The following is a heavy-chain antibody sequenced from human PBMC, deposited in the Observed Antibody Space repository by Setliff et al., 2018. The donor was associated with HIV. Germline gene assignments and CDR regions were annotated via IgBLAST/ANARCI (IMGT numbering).Heavy chain of an antibody. Sequence: ASVKVSCKAYGYSFSSYGLNWVRQAPGQGLEWLGWISAENGNTNYAQKFQGRVIMTTDTSTSTAYMELKSLRSDDTAVYFCARDWSPTVAGTFGYWGQGTLVTVSS. D-gene: IGHD6-19*01. CDR1: GYSFSSYG. J-gene: IGHJ4*02. CDR3: ARDWSPTVAGTFGY. V-gene: IGHV1-18*01. CDR2: ISAENGNT.